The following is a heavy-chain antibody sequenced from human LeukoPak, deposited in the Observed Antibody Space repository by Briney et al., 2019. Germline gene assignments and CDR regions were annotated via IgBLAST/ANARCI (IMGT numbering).Heavy chain of an antibody. J-gene: IGHJ4*02. CDR3: ARENLQLAHFDY. V-gene: IGHV4-30-4*01. CDR1: GGSISSGDYY. D-gene: IGHD1-14*01. Sequence: SQTLSLTCTVSGGSISSGDYYWSWIRQPPGKGLEWIGYIYYSGSTYYNPSLKSRVTISVDTSKNQFSLKLSSVTAADTAVYYCARENLQLAHFDYWGQGTLVTVSS. CDR2: IYYSGST.